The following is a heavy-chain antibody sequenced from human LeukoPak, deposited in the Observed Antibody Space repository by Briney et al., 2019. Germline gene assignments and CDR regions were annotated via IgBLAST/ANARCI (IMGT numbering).Heavy chain of an antibody. CDR1: GYSISSGYY. D-gene: IGHD3-3*01. CDR2: IYHSGST. V-gene: IGHV4-38-2*01. CDR3: ARGTMYNWFDP. J-gene: IGHJ5*02. Sequence: PETLSLTCAVSGYSISSGYYWGWIRQPPGKGLEWIGSIYHSGSTYYNPSLKSRVTISVDTSKNQFSLKLSSVTAADTAVYYCARGTMYNWFDPWGQGTLVTVSS.